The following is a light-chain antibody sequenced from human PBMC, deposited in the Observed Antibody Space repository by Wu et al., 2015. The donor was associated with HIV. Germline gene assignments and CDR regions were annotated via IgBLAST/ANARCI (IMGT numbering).Light chain of an antibody. CDR2: DAS. CDR3: QQYGSSPKWT. V-gene: IGKV3-11*01. Sequence: EIVLTQSPVTLSLSPGQRATLSCRANRSVSSYLAWFQQRPGQPPRLLIYDASNRATGIPARFSGSRSGTDFTLTISRLEPEDFAVYYCQQYGSSPKWTFGQGTKVEI. J-gene: IGKJ1*01. CDR1: RSVSSY.